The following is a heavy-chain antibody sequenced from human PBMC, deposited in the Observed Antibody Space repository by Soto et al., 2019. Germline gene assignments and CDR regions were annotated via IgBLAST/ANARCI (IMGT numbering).Heavy chain of an antibody. CDR3: ARDQRYSSSWTVYYYGLDV. D-gene: IGHD6-13*01. V-gene: IGHV3-74*01. Sequence: GGSLRLSCVASGFSFSSYWMHWVRQAPGKGLVWVSRINSDGSSTSYADSVKGRFTISRDNAKNTLYLQMSSLRAEDTAVYYCARDQRYSSSWTVYYYGLDVWGQGTTVTVSS. J-gene: IGHJ6*02. CDR2: INSDGSST. CDR1: GFSFSSYW.